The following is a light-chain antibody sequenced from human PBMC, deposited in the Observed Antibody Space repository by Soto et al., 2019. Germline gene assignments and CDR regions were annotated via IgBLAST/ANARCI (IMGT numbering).Light chain of an antibody. CDR3: RSNAGNTIL. CDR1: SSDIGSNNR. CDR2: EDS. V-gene: IGLV2-23*01. J-gene: IGLJ2*01. Sequence: QSALPQPASVSGSPGQSITISCTGTSSDIGSNNRVSWYQQHPGKAPKLMIYEDSERPSGVSNRFSGSKSGNTASLTSAGLQTEDEADYYCRSNAGNTILFGGGTQLTVL.